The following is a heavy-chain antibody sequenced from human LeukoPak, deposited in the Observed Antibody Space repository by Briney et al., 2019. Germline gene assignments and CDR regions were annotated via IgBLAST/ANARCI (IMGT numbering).Heavy chain of an antibody. V-gene: IGHV4-34*01. CDR2: INHSGST. Sequence: SETLSLTCAVYGGSFSGYYWSWIRQPPGKGLEWIGEINHSGSTNYNPSLKSRVTISVDTSKNQFSLKLSSVTAADTAVYYCARGYRDYGSGSPRAGLVYWGQGTLVTVSS. CDR1: GGSFSGYY. D-gene: IGHD3-10*01. J-gene: IGHJ4*02. CDR3: ARGYRDYGSGSPRAGLVY.